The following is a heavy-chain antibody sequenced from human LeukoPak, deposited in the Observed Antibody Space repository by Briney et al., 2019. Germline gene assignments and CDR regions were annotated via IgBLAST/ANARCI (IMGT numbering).Heavy chain of an antibody. CDR3: ATRGTTATKYFEY. CDR2: ITSSGGNT. J-gene: IGHJ4*02. V-gene: IGHV3-23*01. Sequence: GGSLGLSCAASGFTFSSYVMSWVRQAPGRGLGWVSTITSSGGNTYYADSVKGRFTISRDNSKNTLHLQMNSLRAEDTAIYYCATRGTTATKYFEYWGQGTLVTVSS. D-gene: IGHD1-1*01. CDR1: GFTFSSYV.